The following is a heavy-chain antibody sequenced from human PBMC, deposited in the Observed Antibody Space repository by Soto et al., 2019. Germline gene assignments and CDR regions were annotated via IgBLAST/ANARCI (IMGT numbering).Heavy chain of an antibody. CDR2: INRNGGNT. CDR1: GFTFDDYG. D-gene: IGHD3-10*01. Sequence: EVQLVESGGGVVRPGGSLRLSCAASGFTFDDYGMNWVRQAPGKGLEWVSGINRNGGNTGYADSVKGRFTISRDNAKNSPYLQMNSLRAEDTALYYCARDLIWFGELATDYWGQGTLVTVSS. V-gene: IGHV3-20*04. J-gene: IGHJ4*02. CDR3: ARDLIWFGELATDY.